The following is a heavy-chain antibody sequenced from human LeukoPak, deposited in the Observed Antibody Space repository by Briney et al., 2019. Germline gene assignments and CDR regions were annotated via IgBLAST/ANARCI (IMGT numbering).Heavy chain of an antibody. CDR2: VNPYNDKT. Sequence: ASVKLSCKASGYTFNTLDINWVRQATGQGPEWMGWVNPYNDKTVYAPKFQGRVSISSNNSINTAYMEFSGLKSDDTAVYYCARGRRLRGVTSRPIYYYYYMDVWGGGTTVTVYS. V-gene: IGHV1-8*03. CDR3: ARGRRLRGVTSRPIYYYYYMDV. CDR1: GYTFNTLD. D-gene: IGHD3-10*01. J-gene: IGHJ6*03.